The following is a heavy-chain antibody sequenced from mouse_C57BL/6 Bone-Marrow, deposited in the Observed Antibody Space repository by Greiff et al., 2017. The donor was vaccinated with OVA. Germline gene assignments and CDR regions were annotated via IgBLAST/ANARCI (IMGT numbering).Heavy chain of an antibody. D-gene: IGHD1-1*01. J-gene: IGHJ4*01. V-gene: IGHV5-4*03. CDR3: ASGYGSSYGGMDY. CDR1: GFTFSSYA. Sequence: EVKLVESGGGLVKPGGSLKLSCAASGFTFSSYAMSWVRQTPEKRLEWVATISDGGSYTYYPDNVKGRFTISRNKTRNNLYQKMGHLKSEDTAMYYCASGYGSSYGGMDYWGQGTSVTVSS. CDR2: ISDGGSYT.